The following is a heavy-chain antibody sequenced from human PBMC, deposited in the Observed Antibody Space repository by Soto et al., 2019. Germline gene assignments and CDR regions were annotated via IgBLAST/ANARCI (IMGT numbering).Heavy chain of an antibody. Sequence: VQLVESGGGVVQPGRSLRLSCAASGFTFSSYGMHWVRQAPGKGLEWVAVISYDGSNKYYADSVKGRFTISRDNSKNTLYLHMNSLRAEDTAVDYCARVYYVVAVDYCGQGTLVTVSS. CDR1: GFTFSSYG. CDR2: ISYDGSNK. V-gene: IGHV3-30*03. CDR3: ARVYYVVAVDY. J-gene: IGHJ4*02. D-gene: IGHD2-8*01.